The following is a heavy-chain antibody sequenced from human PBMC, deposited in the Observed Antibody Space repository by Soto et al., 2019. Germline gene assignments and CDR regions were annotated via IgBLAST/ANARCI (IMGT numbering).Heavy chain of an antibody. D-gene: IGHD1-7*01. J-gene: IGHJ6*02. V-gene: IGHV6-1*01. CDR1: GDSVSSNSAA. CDR2: TYYRSKWYN. Sequence: SQTLSLPCAISGDSVSSNSAAWNWIRQSPSRGLEWLGRTYYRSKWYNDYAVSVKSRITINPDTSKNQFSLQLNSVTPEDTAVYYCARIITGTNYSYYGMDVWGQGTTVTVSS. CDR3: ARIITGTNYSYYGMDV.